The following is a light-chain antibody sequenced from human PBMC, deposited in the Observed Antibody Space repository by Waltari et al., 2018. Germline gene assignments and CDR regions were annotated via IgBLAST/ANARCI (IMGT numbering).Light chain of an antibody. CDR1: QSLLYSNGYNY. CDR3: KQSLQTPLT. J-gene: IGKJ4*01. CDR2: PAS. V-gene: IGKV2-28*01. Sequence: IVVIQSTLSLPVTPGEPASISCRSSQSLLYSNGYNYLNWYLQKPGKSPKLLIYPASNRACGVPDRFSGSGSGTDFTLTISSVEPEDVGVYYCKQSLQTPLTFGRGTKVEIK.